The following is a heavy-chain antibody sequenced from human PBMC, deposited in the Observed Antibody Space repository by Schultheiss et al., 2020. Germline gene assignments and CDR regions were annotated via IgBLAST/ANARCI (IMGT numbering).Heavy chain of an antibody. D-gene: IGHD3-3*01. CDR3: ARDAFFVDFWSGPDGMDV. CDR1: GFTFGDYA. J-gene: IGHJ6*02. Sequence: GGSLRLSCTASGFTFGDYAMSWFRQAPGKGLEWVSYISSSGSTIYYADSVKGRFTISRDNAKNSLYLQMNSLRAEDTAVYYCARDAFFVDFWSGPDGMDVWGQGTTVTVSS. V-gene: IGHV3-48*03. CDR2: ISSSGSTI.